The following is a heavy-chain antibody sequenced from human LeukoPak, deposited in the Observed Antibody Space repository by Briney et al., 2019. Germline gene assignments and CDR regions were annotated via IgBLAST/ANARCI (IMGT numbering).Heavy chain of an antibody. CDR1: GCTFSSYG. CDR3: ASDSSGYSNYFDY. J-gene: IGHJ4*02. CDR2: IWYDGSNK. Sequence: PGRSLRLSCSASGCTFSSYGMHWVRQAPGKGLEWVAVIWYDGSNKYYADSVKGRFTISRDNSKNTLYLQMNSLRAEDTAVYYCASDSSGYSNYFDYWGQGTLVTVSS. D-gene: IGHD3-22*01. V-gene: IGHV3-33*01.